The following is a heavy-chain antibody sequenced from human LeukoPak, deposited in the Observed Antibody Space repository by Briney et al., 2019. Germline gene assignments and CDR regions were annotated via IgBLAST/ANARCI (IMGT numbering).Heavy chain of an antibody. CDR2: ISSSNDYT. D-gene: IGHD5-12*01. CDR3: ARGSTATGYNLQYLLH. Sequence: ASVNVSCKASGYTFSSYGISWLRQAPGQGLEWLGWISSSNDYTNFAHKLQAIITMSTHPSASPAYMELSSLTSDDTAVYYCARGSTATGYNLQYLLHWGQGSLVTVSS. V-gene: IGHV1-18*04. J-gene: IGHJ1*01. CDR1: GYTFSSYG.